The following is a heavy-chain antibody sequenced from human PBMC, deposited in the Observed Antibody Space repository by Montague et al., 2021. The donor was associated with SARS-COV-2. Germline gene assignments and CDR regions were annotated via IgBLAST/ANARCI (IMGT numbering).Heavy chain of an antibody. V-gene: IGHV3-48*03. D-gene: IGHD3-3*01. J-gene: IGHJ6*02. Sequence: SLRLSCAASGFTFSSYEMNWVRQAPGKGLEWVSHISSSGSTIYYSDSVKGRFTISRDNAKNSLYLQMNSLRAEDTAVYYCAREPRETGSDWYYDFWSGYSLPRGYYYYGMDVWGQGTTVTVSS. CDR1: GFTFSSYE. CDR3: AREPRETGSDWYYDFWSGYSLPRGYYYYGMDV. CDR2: ISSSGSTI.